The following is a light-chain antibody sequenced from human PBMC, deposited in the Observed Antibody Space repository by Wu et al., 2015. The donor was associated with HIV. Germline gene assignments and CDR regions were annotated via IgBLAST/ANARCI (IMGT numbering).Light chain of an antibody. Sequence: EIVLTQSPGILSLSPGERATLSCRASQTISSSYLAWCQQNPGQAPRLLIFGASNRATGIPDRFSGSGSGTDFTLTISRLEPEDFAVYYCQQYDASALYTFGQGTKVEI. V-gene: IGKV3-20*01. CDR1: QTISSSY. CDR2: GAS. CDR3: QQYDASALYT. J-gene: IGKJ2*01.